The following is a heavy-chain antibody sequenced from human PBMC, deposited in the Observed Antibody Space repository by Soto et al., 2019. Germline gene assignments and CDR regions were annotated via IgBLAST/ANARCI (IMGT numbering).Heavy chain of an antibody. CDR1: GFTFSSYD. J-gene: IGHJ4*02. CDR3: VRRVSGNYDY. CDR2: ISSNGGTT. Sequence: EVLLAESGGGMVQPGGSLRLSCVASGFTFSSYDMHWVRQAPGKGLEYVSSISSNGGTTYYGKSVKGRFTISRDNSKNTLYLQMGSLRAEDMAVYYCVRRVSGNYDYWGQGTLVTVSS. D-gene: IGHD1-7*01. V-gene: IGHV3-64*01.